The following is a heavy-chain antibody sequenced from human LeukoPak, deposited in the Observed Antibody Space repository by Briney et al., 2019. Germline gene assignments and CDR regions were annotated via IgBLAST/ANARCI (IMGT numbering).Heavy chain of an antibody. CDR2: IYPGDSDT. Sequence: PGESLKISCKGSGYSFTSYWIGWVRQMPGKGLEWMGIIYPGDSDTRYSPSFQGRVTISADKSISTAYLQWSSLKASDTAMYYCARKGDLAIFGVAPSLVVGAFDIWGQGTMITVSS. D-gene: IGHD3-3*01. CDR1: GYSFTSYW. V-gene: IGHV5-51*01. CDR3: ARKGDLAIFGVAPSLVVGAFDI. J-gene: IGHJ3*02.